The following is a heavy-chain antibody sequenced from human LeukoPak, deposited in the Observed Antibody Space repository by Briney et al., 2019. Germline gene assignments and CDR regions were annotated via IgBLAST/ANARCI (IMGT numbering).Heavy chain of an antibody. J-gene: IGHJ4*02. CDR1: GGSISSYY. V-gene: IGHV4-59*01. CDR3: ARRNSVTVAFDY. D-gene: IGHD1-14*01. Sequence: SETLSLTCTVSGGSISSYYWSWIRQPPGKGLEWIGYIYYSGSTNYNLSLKSRVTISVDTSKNQFSLKLSSVTAADTAVYYCARRNSVTVAFDYWGQGTLVTVSS. CDR2: IYYSGST.